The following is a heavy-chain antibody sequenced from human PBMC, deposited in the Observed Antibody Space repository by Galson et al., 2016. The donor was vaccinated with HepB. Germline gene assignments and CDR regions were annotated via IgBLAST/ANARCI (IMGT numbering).Heavy chain of an antibody. V-gene: IGHV3-23*01. J-gene: IGHJ6*03. Sequence: SLRLSCAASGFTFSIYAMSWVRQAPGKGLEWVSGISGIGDNTYYADSVKGRFTISRDNSENTLYLQMNSLRAEDTAVYYCAKDHSFGYFNYYYYMDVWGKGTTVTVS. CDR2: ISGIGDNT. CDR3: AKDHSFGYFNYYYYMDV. CDR1: GFTFSIYA. D-gene: IGHD3-22*01.